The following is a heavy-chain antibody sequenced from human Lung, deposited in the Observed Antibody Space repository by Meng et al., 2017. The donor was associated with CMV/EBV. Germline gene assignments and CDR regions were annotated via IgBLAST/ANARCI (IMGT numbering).Heavy chain of an antibody. CDR1: GGSFSGYD. Sequence: GSLRLSCAVYGGSFSGYDWSWIRQSPGKGLEWIGEINHRGSTNYNPSLKSRLTISVDTSKNQFSLKMNSVTAADTAVYYCARGSTSVTMIVVVITAASLAYDSWGQGTLVXVSS. V-gene: IGHV4-34*01. D-gene: IGHD3-22*01. J-gene: IGHJ4*02. CDR3: ARGSTSVTMIVVVITAASLAYDS. CDR2: INHRGST.